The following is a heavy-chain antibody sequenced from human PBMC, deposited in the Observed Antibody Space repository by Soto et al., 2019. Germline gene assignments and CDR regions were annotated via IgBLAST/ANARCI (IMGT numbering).Heavy chain of an antibody. V-gene: IGHV2-5*02. D-gene: IGHD2-15*01. CDR3: AHRREYCSGGSCYSIWFDP. Sequence: SGPTLVNPTQTLTLTCTFSGFSLSTSGVGVGWIRQPPGKALEWLALIYWDDDKRYSPSLKSRLTITKDTSKNQVVLTMTNMDPVDTATYYCAHRREYCSGGSCYSIWFDPWGQGTLVTVSS. CDR2: IYWDDDK. J-gene: IGHJ5*02. CDR1: GFSLSTSGVG.